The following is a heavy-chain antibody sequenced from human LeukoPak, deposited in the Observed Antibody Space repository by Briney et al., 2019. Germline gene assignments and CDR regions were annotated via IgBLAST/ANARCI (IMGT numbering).Heavy chain of an antibody. J-gene: IGHJ4*02. V-gene: IGHV3-21*01. Sequence: PGGSLRLSCAASGFTFSSYSMNWVRQAPGKGLELVSSISSSSSYIYYADSVKGRFTISRDNAKNSLYLQMNSLRAEDTAVYYCARDPTFGELLYYFDYWGQGTLVTVSS. CDR1: GFTFSSYS. CDR2: ISSSSSYI. CDR3: ARDPTFGELLYYFDY. D-gene: IGHD3-10*01.